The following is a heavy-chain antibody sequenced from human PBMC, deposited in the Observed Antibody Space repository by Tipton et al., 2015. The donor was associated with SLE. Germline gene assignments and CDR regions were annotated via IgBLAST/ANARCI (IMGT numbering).Heavy chain of an antibody. CDR1: GGSISSGSYY. CDR2: IYYSGST. CDR3: ARVLETTDLRNYKNVFYIDL. D-gene: IGHD1-7*01. J-gene: IGHJ2*01. Sequence: TLSLTCTVSGGSISSGSYYWSWIRQPPGKGLEWIGGIYYSGSTYYNPSLKSRVTISVDRSKNQFSLKLSSVTAADTAVYYCARVLETTDLRNYKNVFYIDLWGRGTMVTVSS. V-gene: IGHV4-39*07.